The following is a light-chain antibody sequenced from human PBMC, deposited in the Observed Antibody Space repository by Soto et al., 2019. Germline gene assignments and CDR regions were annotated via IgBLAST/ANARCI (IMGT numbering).Light chain of an antibody. J-gene: IGLJ1*01. Sequence: VLTHPPSVSAAPGQKFTIACSGSSSNIGGNSVSWYQQLPGTAPKLLIYDDNKRPSGIPDRFSGSKSGTSATLGITGFQTGDEADYYCGSWDSSLSAYVFGTGTKVTVL. V-gene: IGLV1-51*01. CDR3: GSWDSSLSAYV. CDR2: DDN. CDR1: SSNIGGNS.